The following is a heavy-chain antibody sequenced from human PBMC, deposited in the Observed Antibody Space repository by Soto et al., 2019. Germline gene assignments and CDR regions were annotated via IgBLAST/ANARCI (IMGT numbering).Heavy chain of an antibody. Sequence: EVQLVQSGAEVKKPGESLKISCKGSGYSFTSYWIGWVRQMPGKGLEWMGIIYPGDSDTRYSPSFQGQVTISAYKSISTAYLQWSRLKASDTAMYYCARPLVEMATTKRNYYYAMDVWGQGTTVTVSS. CDR3: ARPLVEMATTKRNYYYAMDV. CDR2: IYPGDSDT. D-gene: IGHD5-12*01. V-gene: IGHV5-51*01. CDR1: GYSFTSYW. J-gene: IGHJ6*02.